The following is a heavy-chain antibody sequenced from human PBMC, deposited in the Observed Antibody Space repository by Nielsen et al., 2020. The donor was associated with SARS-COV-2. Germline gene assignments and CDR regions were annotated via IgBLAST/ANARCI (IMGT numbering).Heavy chain of an antibody. CDR1: GFTFSGSA. Sequence: GGSLRLSCAASGFTFSGSAMHWVRQASGKGLEWAGRIRSKANSYATAYAASVKGRFTISRDDSKNTAYLQMNSLKTEDTAVYYCTFVHDYYYYGMDVWGQGTTVTVSS. CDR2: IRSKANSYAT. D-gene: IGHD6-6*01. J-gene: IGHJ6*02. CDR3: TFVHDYYYYGMDV. V-gene: IGHV3-73*01.